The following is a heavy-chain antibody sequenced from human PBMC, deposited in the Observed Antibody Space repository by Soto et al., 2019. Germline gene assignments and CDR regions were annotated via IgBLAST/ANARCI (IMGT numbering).Heavy chain of an antibody. CDR1: GFSLTSRPVG. D-gene: IGHD3-16*01. CDR3: AHRRNYDGSWNEGVFDY. V-gene: IGHV2-5*02. Sequence: QITLKESGPTLVKPTQTLTLTCTFSGFSLTSRPVGVGWVRQPPGKALEWLAFIYWDDDKRYSPSLRSTLTVTKDASKYQVVLTLKKMDPVDTATYYCAHRRNYDGSWNEGVFDYWGQGILVTVSS. CDR2: IYWDDDK. J-gene: IGHJ4*02.